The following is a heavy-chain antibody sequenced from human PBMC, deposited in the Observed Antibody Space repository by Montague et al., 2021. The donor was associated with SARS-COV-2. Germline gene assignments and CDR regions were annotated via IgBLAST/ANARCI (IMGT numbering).Heavy chain of an antibody. J-gene: IGHJ4*02. CDR1: GGPISSGNS. D-gene: IGHD5-12*01. Sequence: TLSLTCAVSGGPISSGNSLSWIRQAPGKGLAWIGYTYQTGRAHYNPSFKSRVSITIDKSKDQISLNVTSVTDADTALYYSARGSGNFRIDNWGLGSLVTVSS. CDR3: ARGSGNFRIDN. CDR2: TYQTGRA. V-gene: IGHV4-30-2*01.